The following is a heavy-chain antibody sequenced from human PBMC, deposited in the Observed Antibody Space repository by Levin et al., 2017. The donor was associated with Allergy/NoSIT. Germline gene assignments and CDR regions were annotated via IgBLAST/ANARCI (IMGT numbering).Heavy chain of an antibody. J-gene: IGHJ3*02. CDR1: GFTFSSYA. CDR2: ISYDGSNK. CDR3: ARESGGSGSYDAFDI. Sequence: GESLKISCAASGFTFSSYAMHWVRQAPGKGLEWVAVISYDGSNKYYADSVKGRFTISRDNSKNTLYLQMNSLRAEDTAVYYCARESGGSGSYDAFDIWGQGTMVTVSS. V-gene: IGHV3-30-3*01. D-gene: IGHD3-10*01.